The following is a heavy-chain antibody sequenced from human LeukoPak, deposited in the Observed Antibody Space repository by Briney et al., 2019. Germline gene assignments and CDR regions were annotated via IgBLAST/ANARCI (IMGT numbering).Heavy chain of an antibody. Sequence: SETLSLTCGVSGYSINSGYYWGWIRQPPGKGLEWIGSIYHSGGTYYNPSLKSRVTISVDTSRNQFSLRLSSVTAADTAVYYCAGPKLWGLQHWGQGTLVTVSS. CDR1: GYSINSGYY. V-gene: IGHV4-38-2*01. CDR2: IYHSGGT. CDR3: AGPKLWGLQH. J-gene: IGHJ1*01. D-gene: IGHD3-16*01.